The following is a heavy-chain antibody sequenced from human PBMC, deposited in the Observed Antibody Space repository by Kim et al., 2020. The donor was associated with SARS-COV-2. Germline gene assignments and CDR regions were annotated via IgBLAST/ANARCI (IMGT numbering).Heavy chain of an antibody. D-gene: IGHD3-22*01. CDR3: AKGGGYYNPFDD. Sequence: YFTDPVKVRLNNSRDNYKNTLYLQMNRLGAEDTALYYCAKGGGYYNPFDDWGQGTLVTVSS. J-gene: IGHJ4*02. V-gene: IGHV3-23*01.